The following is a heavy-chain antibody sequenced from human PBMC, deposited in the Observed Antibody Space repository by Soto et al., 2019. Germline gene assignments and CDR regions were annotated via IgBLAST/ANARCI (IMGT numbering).Heavy chain of an antibody. CDR2: IYYSRSA. CDR1: GGSVSSGSFY. J-gene: IGHJ2*01. D-gene: IGHD3-3*01. V-gene: IGHV4-61*01. CDR3: ANEWLGRLGHYFDL. Sequence: QVHLQESGPGLVKPSETLSLTCTVSGGSVSSGSFYWSWVRQSPGKGLAWIANIYYSRSANYTSSRTLRITISVAPSNHPFSLQLSSLTAAATAVYSCANEWLGRLGHYFDLWGRGHLVTVSS.